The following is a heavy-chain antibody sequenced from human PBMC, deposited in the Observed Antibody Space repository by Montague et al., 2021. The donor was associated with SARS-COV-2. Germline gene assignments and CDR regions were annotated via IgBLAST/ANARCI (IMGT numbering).Heavy chain of an antibody. Sequence: SETLSLTCSVSGDSIRSRGYYWGWIRQPPGTALDWIGTVSYPGRTNYHPSLKSRVTMPVDTSKNQFSLELRSVTAADTAVYYCARLGFVELWLTWGWFDPWGQGTLVTVSS. CDR3: ARLGFVELWLTWGWFDP. V-gene: IGHV4-39*01. CDR2: VSYPGRT. D-gene: IGHD3-16*02. CDR1: GDSIRSRGYY. J-gene: IGHJ5*02.